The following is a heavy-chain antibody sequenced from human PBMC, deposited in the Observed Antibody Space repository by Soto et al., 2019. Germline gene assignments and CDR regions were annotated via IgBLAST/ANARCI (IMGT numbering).Heavy chain of an antibody. CDR1: GFDFSGYA. V-gene: IGHV3-23*01. CDR3: AKHQYSFAHYIDH. Sequence: PGGSLRLSCAASGFDFSGYAMSWVRQAPGRGLQWVSVITGGGTSIYYAASVKGRFSIARDKSSNTLVLHMSSLRAEDTALYYCAKHQYSFAHYIDHWGQGTRVTVSS. J-gene: IGHJ4*02. D-gene: IGHD5-12*01. CDR2: ITGGGTSI.